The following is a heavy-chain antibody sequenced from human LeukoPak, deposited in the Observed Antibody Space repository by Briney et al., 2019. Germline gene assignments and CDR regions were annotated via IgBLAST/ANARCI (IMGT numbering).Heavy chain of an antibody. D-gene: IGHD2-15*01. CDR1: GFTFNKYA. V-gene: IGHV3-64*01. J-gene: IGHJ4*02. CDR2: INSNGGST. Sequence: PGGSLRLSCAASGFTFNKYAMYWVRRAPGKGLEYVSDINSNGGSTYYANSVKGRFTISRDNSRNTLYLQMASLRVEDMAVYYCARDLVACSGGSCYLFDYWGQGTLVTVSS. CDR3: ARDLVACSGGSCYLFDY.